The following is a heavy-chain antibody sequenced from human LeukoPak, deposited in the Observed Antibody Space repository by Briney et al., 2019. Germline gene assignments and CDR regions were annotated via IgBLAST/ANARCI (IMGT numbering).Heavy chain of an antibody. Sequence: TSLRLSCAASGFNFRSQGMHWVRQAPGKGLEWVAVAYDDASNQYYADSVKGRFTVSRDNSKNTLYLQMNSLRAEDTAVYYCAKSPYYYDSSGYYYALYYFDYWGQGTLVTVSS. CDR1: GFNFRSQG. CDR2: AYDDASNQ. V-gene: IGHV3-33*06. J-gene: IGHJ4*02. D-gene: IGHD3-22*01. CDR3: AKSPYYYDSSGYYYALYYFDY.